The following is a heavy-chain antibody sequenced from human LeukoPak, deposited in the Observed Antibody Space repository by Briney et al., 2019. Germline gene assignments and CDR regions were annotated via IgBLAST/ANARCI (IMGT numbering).Heavy chain of an antibody. CDR2: ISWNSGSI. D-gene: IGHD3-10*01. CDR3: AKGGRGLYNWFDP. CDR1: GVTFDDYA. V-gene: IGHV3-9*01. J-gene: IGHJ5*02. Sequence: GGSLRLSCAASGVTFDDYAMHWVRQAPGKGLEWVSGISWNSGSIGYADSVKGRFTISRDTAKNSLYLQMNSLRAEDTALYYCAKGGRGLYNWFDPWGQGTLVTVSS.